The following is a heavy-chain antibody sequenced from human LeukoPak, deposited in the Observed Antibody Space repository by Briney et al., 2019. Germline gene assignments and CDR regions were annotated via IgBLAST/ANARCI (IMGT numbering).Heavy chain of an antibody. D-gene: IGHD3-3*01. CDR2: INHSGST. V-gene: IGHV4-34*01. J-gene: IGHJ6*02. Sequence: SETLSLTCAVYGGSFSGYYWSWIRQPPGKGLEWIGEINHSGSTNYNPSLKSRVTISVDTSKNQFSLKLSSVTAADTAVYYCARGPLNPSLRFLEWLRPYGMDVWGQGTTVTVSS. CDR1: GGSFSGYY. CDR3: ARGPLNPSLRFLEWLRPYGMDV.